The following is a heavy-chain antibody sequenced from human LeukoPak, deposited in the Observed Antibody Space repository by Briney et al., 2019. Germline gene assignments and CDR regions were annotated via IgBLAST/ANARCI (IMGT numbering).Heavy chain of an antibody. CDR2: IYYSGST. D-gene: IGHD3-22*01. Sequence: SETLSLTCTVSGGSISSSSYYWGWIRQPPGKGLEWIGSIYYSGSTYYNPSLKSRVTISVDTSKNQFSLKLSSVTAADTAVYYCARHGPRDPMIVVVITPFDYWGQGTLVTVPS. J-gene: IGHJ4*02. V-gene: IGHV4-39*01. CDR3: ARHGPRDPMIVVVITPFDY. CDR1: GGSISSSSYY.